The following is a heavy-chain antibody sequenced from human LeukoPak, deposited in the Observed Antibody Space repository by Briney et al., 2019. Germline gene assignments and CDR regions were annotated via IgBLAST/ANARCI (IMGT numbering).Heavy chain of an antibody. J-gene: IGHJ3*02. CDR2: ISSSSSYI. V-gene: IGHV3-21*01. CDR1: GFTFSSYS. CDR3: ARDTYDILTGYPFWAFDI. Sequence: PGGSLRLSCAASGFTFSSYSMNWVRQAPGKGLEWVSSISSSSSYIYYADSVKGRFTISRDNAKNSLYLQMNSLRAEDTAVYYCARDTYDILTGYPFWAFDIWGQGTMVTVSS. D-gene: IGHD3-9*01.